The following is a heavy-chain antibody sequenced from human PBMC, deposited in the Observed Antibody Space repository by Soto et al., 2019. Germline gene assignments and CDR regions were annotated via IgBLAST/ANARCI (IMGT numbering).Heavy chain of an antibody. V-gene: IGHV3-9*01. CDR1: GFTFDDYA. CDR3: AKDASGYSYGPPDY. Sequence: LRLSCAASGFTFDDYAMHRVRQAPGKGLEWVSGISWNSGSIGYADSVKGRFTISRDNAKNSLYLQMNSLRAEDTALYYCAKDASGYSYGPPDYWGQGTLVTVSS. J-gene: IGHJ4*02. CDR2: ISWNSGSI. D-gene: IGHD5-18*01.